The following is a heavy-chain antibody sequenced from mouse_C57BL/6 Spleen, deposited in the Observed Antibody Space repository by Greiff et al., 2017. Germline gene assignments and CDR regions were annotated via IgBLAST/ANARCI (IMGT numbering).Heavy chain of an antibody. V-gene: IGHV5-4*01. CDR3: ARDSYDEFAY. CDR1: GFTFSSYA. Sequence: EVMLVESGGGLVKPGGSLKLSCAASGFTFSSYAMSWVRQTPEKRLEWVATISDGGSYTYYPDNVKGRFTISRDNAKNNLYLQMSHLKSEDTAMYYCARDSYDEFAYWGQGTLVTVSA. J-gene: IGHJ3*01. D-gene: IGHD2-12*01. CDR2: ISDGGSYT.